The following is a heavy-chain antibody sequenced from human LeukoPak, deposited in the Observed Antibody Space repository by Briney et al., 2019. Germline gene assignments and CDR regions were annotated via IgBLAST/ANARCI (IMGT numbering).Heavy chain of an antibody. CDR1: GYTFTSYG. CDR3: ARRIAAARGNWFDP. J-gene: IGHJ5*02. V-gene: IGHV1-18*01. Sequence: ASVKLSCNASGYTFTSYGISWVRQARGQGLEWMGWIGANNGNTNYAQKLQGRVTMTTDTSTSTAYMELRSLRSDDTAVYYCARRIAAARGNWFDPWGQGTLVTVSS. D-gene: IGHD6-13*01. CDR2: IGANNGNT.